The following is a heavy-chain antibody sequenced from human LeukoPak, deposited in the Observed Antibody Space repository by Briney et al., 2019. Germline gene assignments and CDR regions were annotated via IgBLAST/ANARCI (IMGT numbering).Heavy chain of an antibody. CDR2: ISYDGSNK. V-gene: IGHV3-30*18. J-gene: IGHJ5*02. D-gene: IGHD2-2*02. CDR1: GFTFSSYG. Sequence: GRSLRLSCAASGFTFSSYGMHWVRQAPGKGLEWVAVISYDGSNKYYADSVKGRFTISRDNSKNTLYLQMNSLRAEDTAVHYCAKDQGGGYCSSTSCYMDWFDPWGQGTLVTVSS. CDR3: AKDQGGGYCSSTSCYMDWFDP.